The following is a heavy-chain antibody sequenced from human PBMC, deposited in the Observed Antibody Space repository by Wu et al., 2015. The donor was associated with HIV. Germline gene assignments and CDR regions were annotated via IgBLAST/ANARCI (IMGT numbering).Heavy chain of an antibody. J-gene: IGHJ6*03. CDR1: GYNFSDFY. Sequence: QVQLVQSGAQVKKPGASVKVSCKASGYNFSDFYIHWMRQAPGQGLEWMGWINPNSGGTTYTQKFQGRVAMTRDTSITTVYMELSRLRADDTAVYYCARGPPLAAQYYYMDVWGKGTNGHRLL. CDR3: ARGPPLAAQYYYMDV. CDR2: INPNSGGT. V-gene: IGHV1-2*02. D-gene: IGHD6-6*01.